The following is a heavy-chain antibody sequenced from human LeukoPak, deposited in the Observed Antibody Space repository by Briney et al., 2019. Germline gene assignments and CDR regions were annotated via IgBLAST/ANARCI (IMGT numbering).Heavy chain of an antibody. CDR3: KTPLRFLDDNWSDP. V-gene: IGHV3-38-3*01. CDR2: ISGGST. Sequence: PGGSLRLSCAASGFTVSSNEMSWVRQAPGKGLEWVSSISGGSTYYADSRKGRFTISRDNSKNTLHLQMNSLRAEDTAVYYCKTPLRFLDDNWSDPWGQGTLVTVSS. CDR1: GFTVSSNE. J-gene: IGHJ5*02. D-gene: IGHD3-3*01.